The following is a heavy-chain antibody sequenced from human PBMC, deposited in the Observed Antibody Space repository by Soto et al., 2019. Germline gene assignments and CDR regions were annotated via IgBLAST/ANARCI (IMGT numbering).Heavy chain of an antibody. CDR3: ARDPANLALAVAYFDS. D-gene: IGHD2-15*01. J-gene: IGHJ4*02. V-gene: IGHV4-38-2*02. Sequence: SETLSLTCRVSGSSITNSFYWGWIRQSPEKGLEWIGSISHTGQTSYNPTLKSRVSISVDTSKNQFSLTLTSVTAADTAVYYCARDPANLALAVAYFDSWGQGTLVTVSS. CDR2: ISHTGQT. CDR1: GSSITNSFY.